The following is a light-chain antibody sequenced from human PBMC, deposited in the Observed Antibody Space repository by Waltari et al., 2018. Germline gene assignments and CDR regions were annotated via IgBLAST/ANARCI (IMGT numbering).Light chain of an antibody. CDR3: QQYKSYKT. Sequence: DIQMTQSPSSLSASVGDRVTITCRASPSISSYLNWYQQKPGKAPKLLIYAASSLQSGVPSRFSGSGSGTDFTLTISSLQPEDFATYYCQQYKSYKTFGQGTRVEIK. CDR2: AAS. J-gene: IGKJ1*01. V-gene: IGKV1-39*01. CDR1: PSISSY.